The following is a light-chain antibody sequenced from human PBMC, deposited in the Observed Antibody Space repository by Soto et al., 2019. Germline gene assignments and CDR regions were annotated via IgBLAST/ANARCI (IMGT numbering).Light chain of an antibody. Sequence: QSVLAQPASVSGSPGQSLTISCTGASSDVGGYDFVSWYQHHPGTPPKLIIYEVTHRPSGVSHRFSGSKSASTASLTIPGLPVEDEADYFCGSYSSTTTREVFGTGTKVTV. J-gene: IGLJ1*01. CDR1: SSDVGGYDF. V-gene: IGLV2-14*01. CDR2: EVT. CDR3: GSYSSTTTREV.